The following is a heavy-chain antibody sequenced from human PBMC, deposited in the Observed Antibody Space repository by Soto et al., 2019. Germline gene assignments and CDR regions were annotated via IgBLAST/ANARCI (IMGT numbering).Heavy chain of an antibody. CDR2: INHSGST. CDR1: GGSFSGYY. CDR3: ARGRPEVIVVVPAAARYYYYMDV. D-gene: IGHD2-2*01. J-gene: IGHJ6*03. Sequence: QVQLQQWGAGLLKPSETLSLTCAVYGGSFSGYYWSWIRQPPGKGLEWIGEINHSGSTNYNPSLKRRVTISVDTSKNQFSLKLSSVTAADTAVYYCARGRPEVIVVVPAAARYYYYMDVWGKGTTVTVSS. V-gene: IGHV4-34*01.